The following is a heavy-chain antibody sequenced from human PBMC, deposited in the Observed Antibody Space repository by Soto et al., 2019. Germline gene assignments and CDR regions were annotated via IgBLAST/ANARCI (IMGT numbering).Heavy chain of an antibody. CDR3: ARVRSIAARRYYFDY. CDR2: IYHRGST. D-gene: IGHD6-13*01. J-gene: IGHJ4*02. V-gene: IGHV4-31*03. CDR1: GGSISSGGYY. Sequence: PSETLSLTSPVSGGSISSGGYYWSWIRQRPGKGLEWIGYIYHRGSTNFNPSLKSRLTISVATSKNQFSLKLSSVTAADTAVYYCARVRSIAARRYYFDYWGQGTLVTVSS.